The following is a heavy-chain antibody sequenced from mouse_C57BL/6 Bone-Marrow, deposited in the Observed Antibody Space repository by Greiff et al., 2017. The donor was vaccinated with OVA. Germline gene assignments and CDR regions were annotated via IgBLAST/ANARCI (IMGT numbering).Heavy chain of an antibody. Sequence: VQLQQPGAELVKPGASVKLSCKASGYTFTSYWMHWVKQRPGQGLEWIGMIHPNSGSTNYNEKFKSKATLTVDKSSSTAYMELRSLTSEDSAVYYCTGHRRCPTAWFAYWGQGTLVTVSA. CDR2: IHPNSGST. J-gene: IGHJ3*01. V-gene: IGHV1-64*01. CDR1: GYTFTSYW. D-gene: IGHD3-3*01. CDR3: TGHRRCPTAWFAY.